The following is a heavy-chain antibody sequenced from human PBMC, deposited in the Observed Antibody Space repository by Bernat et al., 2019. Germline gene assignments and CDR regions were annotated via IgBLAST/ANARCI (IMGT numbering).Heavy chain of an antibody. CDR1: GGSISSSSYY. V-gene: IGHV4-39*01. Sequence: QLQLQESGPGLVKPSETLSLTSTVSGGSISSSSYYWGWIRQPPGKGLEWIGNIFYSGSTYYNPSLRSRVTISVDTSKNQFSLTLSSVTAADTAVYYCARFGRAVGYYFDSWGQGTLVTVSS. J-gene: IGHJ4*02. D-gene: IGHD6-19*01. CDR2: IFYSGST. CDR3: ARFGRAVGYYFDS.